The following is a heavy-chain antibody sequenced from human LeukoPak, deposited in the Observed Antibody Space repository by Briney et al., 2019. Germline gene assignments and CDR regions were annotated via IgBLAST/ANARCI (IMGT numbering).Heavy chain of an antibody. J-gene: IGHJ4*02. Sequence: PGRSLRLSCAASGFTFSSYGMHWVRQAPGKGLEWVAVISYDGSNKYYADSVKGRFTISRDNSKNTLYLQMNSLRAEDTAVYYCAKDLTMYSGSYHQSLGFDYWGQGTLVTVSS. CDR2: ISYDGSNK. CDR1: GFTFSSYG. CDR3: AKDLTMYSGSYHQSLGFDY. D-gene: IGHD1-26*01. V-gene: IGHV3-30*18.